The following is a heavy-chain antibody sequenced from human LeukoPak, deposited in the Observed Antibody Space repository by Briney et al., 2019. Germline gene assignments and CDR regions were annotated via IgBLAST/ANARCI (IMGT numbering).Heavy chain of an antibody. CDR2: IYTSGST. J-gene: IGHJ3*02. CDR1: GGSISSYY. V-gene: IGHV4-4*07. CDR3: AGTLIGYCSSTSCFIDAFDI. Sequence: SETLSLTCTVSGGSISSYYWSWIRQPAGKGLEWIGRIYTSGSTNYNPSLKSRVTMSVDTSKNQFSLKLSSVTAADTAVYYCAGTLIGYCSSTSCFIDAFDIRGQGTMVTVSS. D-gene: IGHD2-2*01.